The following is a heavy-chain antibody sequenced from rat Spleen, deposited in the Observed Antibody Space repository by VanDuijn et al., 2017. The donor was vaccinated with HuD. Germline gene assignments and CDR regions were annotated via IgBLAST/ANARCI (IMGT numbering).Heavy chain of an antibody. CDR1: GFIFSDYA. D-gene: IGHD5-1*01. J-gene: IGHJ2*01. CDR2: IDDEGSRT. CDR3: ARTLGGGFDY. Sequence: EVQLVESGGGLVQPGGSLKFSCAASGFIFSDYAMAWVRQAPKKGLEWVATIDDEGSRTFYRDSGKGRFTSSRDNAKSTQYLQMDSLRSEDTATYYCARTLGGGFDYWGQGVMVTVSS. V-gene: IGHV5-17*01.